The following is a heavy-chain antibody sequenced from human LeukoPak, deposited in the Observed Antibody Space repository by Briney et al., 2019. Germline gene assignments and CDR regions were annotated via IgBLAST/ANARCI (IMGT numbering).Heavy chain of an antibody. CDR3: ARDRSPCSGGSCYSDF. Sequence: GGSLRLSCAASGLTFSSCSMNWVRQAPGKGLEWVSSISTSSSYIYYADSVKGRFTISRDNAKNSLYLQMNSLRAEDTAVYYCARDRSPCSGGSCYSDFWGQGTLVTVSS. D-gene: IGHD2-15*01. V-gene: IGHV3-21*01. CDR2: ISTSSSYI. J-gene: IGHJ4*02. CDR1: GLTFSSCS.